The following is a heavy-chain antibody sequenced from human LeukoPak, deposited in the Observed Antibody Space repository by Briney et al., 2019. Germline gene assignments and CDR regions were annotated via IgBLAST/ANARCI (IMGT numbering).Heavy chain of an antibody. D-gene: IGHD3-3*01. CDR2: IYHSGST. Sequence: PSETLSLTCAVSGYSISSGYYWGCIGQPPGKGLEWIGSIYHSGSTYYNPSLKSRVTISVDTSKNQFSLKLSSVTAADTAVYYCASRFWSGYYTVGYYFDYWGQGTLVTVSS. V-gene: IGHV4-38-2*01. CDR3: ASRFWSGYYTVGYYFDY. J-gene: IGHJ4*02. CDR1: GYSISSGYY.